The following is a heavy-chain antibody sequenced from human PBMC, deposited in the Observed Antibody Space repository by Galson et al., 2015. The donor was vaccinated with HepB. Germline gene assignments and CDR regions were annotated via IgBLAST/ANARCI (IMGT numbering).Heavy chain of an antibody. CDR3: ARDLTTFGPGGEFDP. J-gene: IGHJ5*02. CDR2: INPSGGST. V-gene: IGHV1-46*01. Sequence: SVKVSCKASGYTFTSYYMHWVRQAPGQGLEWMGIINPSGGSTSYAQKFQGRVTMTRDTSTSTVYMELSSLRSEDTAVYYCARDLTTFGPGGEFDPWGQGTLVTVSS. CDR1: GYTFTSYY. D-gene: IGHD2/OR15-2a*01.